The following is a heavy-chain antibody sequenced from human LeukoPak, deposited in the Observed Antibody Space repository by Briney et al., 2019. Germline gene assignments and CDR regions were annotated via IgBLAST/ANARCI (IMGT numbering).Heavy chain of an antibody. CDR3: ARGVTDYYDSSGYYPDY. Sequence: SETLSLTCTVSGGSISSYYWRWIRQPPGKGLEWIGYIYYSGSTNYNPPLKSRVTISVDTSKNQFSLKLSSVTAADTAVYYCARGVTDYYDSSGYYPDYWGPGTLVTVSS. D-gene: IGHD3-22*01. V-gene: IGHV4-59*01. J-gene: IGHJ4*02. CDR2: IYYSGST. CDR1: GGSISSYY.